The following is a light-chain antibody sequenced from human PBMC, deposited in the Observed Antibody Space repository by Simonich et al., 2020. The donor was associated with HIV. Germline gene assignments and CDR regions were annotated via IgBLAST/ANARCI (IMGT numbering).Light chain of an antibody. V-gene: IGKV3-20*01. CDR1: QTVYSTY. CDR2: GAS. Sequence: EIVLTQSPGTLSLSPGERATLSCRASQTVYSTYLAWYQQGPGQAPRLLIYGASSRATGIPDRFSGSGSGTDFTLTISRLEPEDFAVYYCQQYGSSPFTFGPVTKVDIK. J-gene: IGKJ3*01. CDR3: QQYGSSPFT.